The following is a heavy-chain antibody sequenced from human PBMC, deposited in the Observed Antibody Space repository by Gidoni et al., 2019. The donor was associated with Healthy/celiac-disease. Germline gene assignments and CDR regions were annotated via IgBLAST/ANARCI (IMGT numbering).Heavy chain of an antibody. CDR2: IDPSDSYT. V-gene: IGHV5-10-1*01. J-gene: IGHJ3*02. Sequence: EVQLVQSGAEVKKPGESLRISCKGSGYSFTSSWISWVRQMPGKGLEWMGRIDPSDSYTNYSPSFQGHVTISADKSISTAYLQWSSLKASDTAMYYCARSPRPSHDYGDYGAFDIWGQGTMVTVSS. CDR3: ARSPRPSHDYGDYGAFDI. CDR1: GYSFTSSW. D-gene: IGHD4-17*01.